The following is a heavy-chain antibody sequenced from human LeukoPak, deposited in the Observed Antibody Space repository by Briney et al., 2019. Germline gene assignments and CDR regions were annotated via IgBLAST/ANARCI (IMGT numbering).Heavy chain of an antibody. CDR1: GGTFSSYA. D-gene: IGHD3-22*01. CDR3: ARDSKDDSSGYYPYYFDY. Sequence: ASVKVSCKASGGTFSSYAISWVRQAPGQGLEWMGRIIPILGIANYAQKFQGRVTITADKSSSTAYMELSSLRSEDTAVYYCARDSKDDSSGYYPYYFDYWGQGTLVTVSS. CDR2: IIPILGIA. J-gene: IGHJ4*02. V-gene: IGHV1-69*04.